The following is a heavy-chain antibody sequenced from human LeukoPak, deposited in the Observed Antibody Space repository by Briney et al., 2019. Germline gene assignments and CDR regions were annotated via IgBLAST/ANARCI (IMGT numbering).Heavy chain of an antibody. CDR3: ARLSSRVGYFDY. CDR1: GGSISSYY. V-gene: IGHV4-59*08. Sequence: SETLSLTCTVSGGSISSYYWSWIRQPPGKGLEWIGYIYYSGSTNYNPSLKSRVTISVDTSKNQFSLKLSSVTAADTAVYYCARLSSRVGYFDYWGQGTLVTVSS. D-gene: IGHD2-2*01. J-gene: IGHJ4*02. CDR2: IYYSGST.